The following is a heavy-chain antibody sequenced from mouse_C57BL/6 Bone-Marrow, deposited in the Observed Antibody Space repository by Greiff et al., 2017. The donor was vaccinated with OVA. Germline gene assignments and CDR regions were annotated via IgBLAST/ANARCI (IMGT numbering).Heavy chain of an antibody. CDR1: GYTFTDYY. CDR2: IYPGSGNT. V-gene: IGHV1-84*01. CDR3: ARWDSD. Sequence: QVQLKQSGPELVKPGASVKISCKASGYTFTDYYINWVKQRPGKGLEWIGWIYPGSGNTKYNEKFKGKATLTVDTSSSTAYMQLSSLTSEDSAVYCCARWDSDWGQGTTLTVSS. D-gene: IGHD4-1*01. J-gene: IGHJ2*01.